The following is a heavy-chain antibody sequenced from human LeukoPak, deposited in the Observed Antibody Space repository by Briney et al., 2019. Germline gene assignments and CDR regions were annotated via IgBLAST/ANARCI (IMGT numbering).Heavy chain of an antibody. J-gene: IGHJ4*02. CDR2: INSDGSST. D-gene: IGHD4-17*01. CDR1: GFTFSNYW. Sequence: HPGGSLRLACAASGFTFSNYWMHWVRQAPGKWLVWVSRINSDGSSTTSADSVKGRFTISRDNAKNTLYLQMNSLRAEDTAVYYCAKGGATVIDYWGQGTLVTVSS. V-gene: IGHV3-74*01. CDR3: AKGGATVIDY.